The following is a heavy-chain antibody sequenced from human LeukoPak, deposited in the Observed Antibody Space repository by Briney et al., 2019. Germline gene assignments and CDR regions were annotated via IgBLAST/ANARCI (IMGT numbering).Heavy chain of an antibody. J-gene: IGHJ3*02. D-gene: IGHD3-9*01. V-gene: IGHV4-39*01. Sequence: PSETLSLTCTVPGGSISSSSYCWGWIRQPPGKGLGWIGSVYYGGSTYYNPSLKSRVTISVDTSKNQFSLKLSPVTAADTAVYYCARHRKYYDILTGYYEGAFDIWGQGTMVTVSS. CDR1: GGSISSSSYC. CDR2: VYYGGST. CDR3: ARHRKYYDILTGYYEGAFDI.